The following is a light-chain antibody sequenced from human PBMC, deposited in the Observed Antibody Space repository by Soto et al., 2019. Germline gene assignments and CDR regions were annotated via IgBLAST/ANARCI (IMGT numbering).Light chain of an antibody. Sequence: VLTQSPGTLSLSPGERATLSCRASQSVSSSYLAWYQQKPGQAPRLLIYGSSSRATGIPDRFSGSGSGTDFTLTISGLEPEDFAVYYCQQYGSSPPRTFGQGTKVDIK. CDR1: QSVSSSY. J-gene: IGKJ1*01. CDR3: QQYGSSPPRT. V-gene: IGKV3-20*01. CDR2: GSS.